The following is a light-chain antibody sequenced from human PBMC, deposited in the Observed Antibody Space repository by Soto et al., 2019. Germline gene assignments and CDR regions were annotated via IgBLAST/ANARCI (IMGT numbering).Light chain of an antibody. CDR2: GAS. J-gene: IGKJ1*01. V-gene: IGKV3D-20*02. CDR1: QSVSSNY. CDR3: QQRSKWRT. Sequence: EIVLTQSPATLSXAXXXXXTXSXRASQSVSSNYLAWYQQKPGQAPRLLIYGASSRATGIPDRFSGSGFGTDYTLTISSLEPEDFAVYYCQQRSKWRTFGQGTKVDIK.